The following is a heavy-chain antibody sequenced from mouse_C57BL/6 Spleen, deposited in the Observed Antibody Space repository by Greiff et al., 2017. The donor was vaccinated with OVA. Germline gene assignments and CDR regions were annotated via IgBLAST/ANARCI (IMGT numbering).Heavy chain of an antibody. V-gene: IGHV10-3*01. CDR3: VRDPGDYYGSSYGWYFDV. CDR1: GFTFNTYA. CDR2: IRSKSSNYAT. J-gene: IGHJ1*03. Sequence: EVMLVESGGGLVQPKGSLKLSCAASGFTFNTYAMHWVRQAPGKGLEWVARIRSKSSNYATYYADSVKDRFTISRDDSQSMLYLQMNNLKTEDTAMYYCVRDPGDYYGSSYGWYFDVWGTGTTVTVSS. D-gene: IGHD1-1*01.